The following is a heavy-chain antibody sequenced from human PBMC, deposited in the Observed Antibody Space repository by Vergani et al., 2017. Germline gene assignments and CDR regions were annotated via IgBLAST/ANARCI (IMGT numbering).Heavy chain of an antibody. CDR2: IKSTFDRGTT. Sequence: EVQLVESGGGIVKPGGSLRLSCVASGFSFGNAWMNWVRRTPGKGLEWVGRIKSTFDRGTTDYAAAVKGRFTISRDDSKNTLFLQMNGLKTEDIGVYYCTTDPRYCGDGSCCWLRDHHYYGMDVWGQGTTVTVSS. V-gene: IGHV3-15*07. CDR3: TTDPRYCGDGSCCWLRDHHYYGMDV. CDR1: GFSFGNAW. D-gene: IGHD2-21*01. J-gene: IGHJ6*02.